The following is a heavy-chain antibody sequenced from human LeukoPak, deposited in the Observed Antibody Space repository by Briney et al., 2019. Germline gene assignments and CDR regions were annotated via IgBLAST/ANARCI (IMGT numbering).Heavy chain of an antibody. Sequence: ASVKVSCKASGYTFTTFGINWVRQAPGQGLEWMGWINPSDGYTNSAQTLQGRLTMTTHTPTSTAYMELRSLTSDDTAVYYCATWRGPGWTADSVDWGQGTLVTVSS. CDR2: INPSDGYT. CDR1: GYTFTTFG. CDR3: ATWRGPGWTADSVD. J-gene: IGHJ4*02. D-gene: IGHD5/OR15-5a*01. V-gene: IGHV1-18*01.